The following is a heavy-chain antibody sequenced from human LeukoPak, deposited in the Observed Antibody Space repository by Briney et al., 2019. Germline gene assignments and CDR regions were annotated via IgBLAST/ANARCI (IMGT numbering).Heavy chain of an antibody. CDR3: AKAYCSSTSCYSN. CDR2: ISGSGGST. CDR1: GFTFSSYA. D-gene: IGHD2-2*01. V-gene: IGHV3-23*01. Sequence: PGGSLRLSCAASGFTFSSYAMSWVRQAPGKGLEWVSAISGSGGSTYYADSVKGRFTISRDNSKNTPYLQMNSLRAEDTAVYYCAKAYCSSTSCYSNWGQGTLVTVSS. J-gene: IGHJ4*02.